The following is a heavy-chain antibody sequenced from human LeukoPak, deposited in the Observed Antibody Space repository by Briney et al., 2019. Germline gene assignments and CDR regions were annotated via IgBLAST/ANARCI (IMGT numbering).Heavy chain of an antibody. V-gene: IGHV3-64D*06. CDR2: ISSKGGST. CDR1: GFTFSSYA. D-gene: IGHD1-26*01. J-gene: IGHJ6*02. Sequence: SGGSLRLSCSASGFTFSSYAMHWVRQAPGKGLEYVSAISSKGGSTYYADSVKGRFTTSRDNSKNTLYLQMSSLRAEDTAVYYCVKAPRVSGSYPLHYYYYGMDVWGQGTTVTVSS. CDR3: VKAPRVSGSYPLHYYYYGMDV.